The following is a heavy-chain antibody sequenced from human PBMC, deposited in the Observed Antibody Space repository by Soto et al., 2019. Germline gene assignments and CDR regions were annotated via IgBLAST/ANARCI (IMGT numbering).Heavy chain of an antibody. CDR2: IYTSGST. J-gene: IGHJ6*02. Sequence: SETLSRTCTVSGGSISSYYWSWIRQPAGKGLEWIGRIYTSGSTNYNPSLKSRVTMSVDTSKNQFSLKLSSVTAADTAVYYCARDQEQWLVSYYYYGMDVWAQGTTVTVSS. CDR3: ARDQEQWLVSYYYYGMDV. D-gene: IGHD6-19*01. CDR1: GGSISSYY. V-gene: IGHV4-4*07.